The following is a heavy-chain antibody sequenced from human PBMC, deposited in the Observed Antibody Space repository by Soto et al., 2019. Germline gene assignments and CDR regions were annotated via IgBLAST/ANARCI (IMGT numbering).Heavy chain of an antibody. D-gene: IGHD5-12*01. J-gene: IGHJ6*02. Sequence: GKGLEWVSAISGSGGSTYYADSVKGRFTISRDNSRNTLYLQMNSLRAEDTAVYYCAKDSGDIVATSNYGMDVWGQGTTVTVSS. V-gene: IGHV3-23*01. CDR3: AKDSGDIVATSNYGMDV. CDR2: ISGSGGST.